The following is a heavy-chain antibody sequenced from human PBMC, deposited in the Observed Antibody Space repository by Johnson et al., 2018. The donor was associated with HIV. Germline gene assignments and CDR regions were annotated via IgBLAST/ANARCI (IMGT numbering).Heavy chain of an antibody. CDR2: IKSKTDGGTT. CDR3: ARFPPGERDDAFDI. CDR1: GFIFSNAW. V-gene: IGHV3-15*01. Sequence: VQLVESGGGLVKREGSLRLSCAPSGFIFSNAWMSWVRQAPGKGLEWVGRIKSKTDGGTTDYAAPVQGSFTISRDDSKNTLYLQMNSLRAEDTAVYYCARFPPGERDDAFDIWGQGTMVTVSS. D-gene: IGHD1-1*01. J-gene: IGHJ3*02.